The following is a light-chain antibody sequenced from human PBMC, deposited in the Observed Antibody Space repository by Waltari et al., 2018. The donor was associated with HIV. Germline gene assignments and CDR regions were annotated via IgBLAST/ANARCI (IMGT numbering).Light chain of an antibody. V-gene: IGKV3-15*01. CDR3: QQYNNWPGYT. J-gene: IGKJ2*01. CDR1: QSVSSN. Sequence: EIVMTQSPATLSVSPGERATLSCRASQSVSSNLAWHQQKPGQAPRLLIYGASTRATGIPARFSGSGSGTEFTLTISSLQSEDFAVYYCQQYNNWPGYTFGQGTKLEI. CDR2: GAS.